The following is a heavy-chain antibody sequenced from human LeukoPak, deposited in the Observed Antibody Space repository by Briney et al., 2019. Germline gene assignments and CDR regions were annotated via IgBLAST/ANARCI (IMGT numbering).Heavy chain of an antibody. CDR1: GGSISSSSYY. CDR2: IYYSGST. Sequence: SETLSLTCTVSGGSISSSSYYWGWIRQPPGKGLEWIGSIYYSGSTYYNPSLKSRVTISVDTSKNQFSLKLSSVTAADTAVYYCARVAAGLVDYWGQGTLVTVSS. V-gene: IGHV4-39*07. J-gene: IGHJ4*02. D-gene: IGHD6-25*01. CDR3: ARVAAGLVDY.